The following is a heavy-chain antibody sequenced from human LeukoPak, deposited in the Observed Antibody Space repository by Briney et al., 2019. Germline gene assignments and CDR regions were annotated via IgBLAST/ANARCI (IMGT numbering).Heavy chain of an antibody. V-gene: IGHV3-11*01. CDR2: ISSGGDTT. Sequence: PGGSLRLSCAASRFTFSDYYMSWIRQTPEKGLEWVSCISSGGDTTYYADSVKGRFTISRDNAKKSLFLQMSSLRVDDTAVYYCARGVGEPSYYFDKWGQGTLVAVSS. D-gene: IGHD3-10*01. CDR3: ARGVGEPSYYFDK. J-gene: IGHJ4*02. CDR1: RFTFSDYY.